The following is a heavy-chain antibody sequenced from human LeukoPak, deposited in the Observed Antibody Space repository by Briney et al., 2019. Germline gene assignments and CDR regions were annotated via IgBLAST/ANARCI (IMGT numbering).Heavy chain of an antibody. Sequence: ASVKVSCKASGYTFTSYYTHWVRQAPGQGLEWMGIINPSGGSTSYAQKFQGRVTMTRDMSTSTVYMELSSLRSEDTAVYYCATSIAARPAGNWFDPWGQGTLVTVSS. J-gene: IGHJ5*02. CDR1: GYTFTSYY. V-gene: IGHV1-46*01. CDR3: ATSIAARPAGNWFDP. CDR2: INPSGGST. D-gene: IGHD6-6*01.